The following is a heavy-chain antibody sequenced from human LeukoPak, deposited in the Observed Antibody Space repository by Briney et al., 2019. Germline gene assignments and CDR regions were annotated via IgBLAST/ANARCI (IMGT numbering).Heavy chain of an antibody. V-gene: IGHV3-11*04. CDR1: GFTFSDYY. CDR2: ISSSGSTI. J-gene: IGHJ4*02. Sequence: GGSLRLSCAASGFTFSDYYMSWIRQAPGEGLGWGSYISSSGSTIYYADSVKGRFTISRDNAKNSLYLQMNSLRAEDTAVYYCASLYYDYVWGSYPPGWGQGTLVTVSS. D-gene: IGHD3-16*02. CDR3: ASLYYDYVWGSYPPG.